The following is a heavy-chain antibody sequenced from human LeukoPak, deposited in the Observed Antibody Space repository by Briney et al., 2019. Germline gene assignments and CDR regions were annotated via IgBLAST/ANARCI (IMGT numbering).Heavy chain of an antibody. V-gene: IGHV2-70*11. D-gene: IGHD3-22*01. J-gene: IGHJ6*03. CDR1: GFSLSTSGMC. CDR3: ARIAYYYDSSGYYHMDV. Sequence: SGPTLVNPTQTLTLTCTFSGFSLSTSGMCVSWIRQPPGKALEWLARIDWDDDKDYSTSLKTRLTISKDTSKNQVVLTMTNMDPVDTATYYCARIAYYYDSSGYYHMDVWGKGTTVTVSS. CDR2: IDWDDDK.